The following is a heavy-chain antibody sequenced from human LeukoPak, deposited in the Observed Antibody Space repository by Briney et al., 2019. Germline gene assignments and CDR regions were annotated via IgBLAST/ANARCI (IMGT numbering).Heavy chain of an antibody. CDR3: ARGGDSKHLVN. V-gene: IGHV4-39*07. J-gene: IGHJ4*02. CDR1: GGSISSSSYY. CDR2: IYYSGST. Sequence: PSETLSLTCTVSGGSISSSSYYWGWIRQPPGKGLEWIGSIYYSGSTYYNPSLKSRVTISVDTSKNQFSLNLSSLTAADTAVYYCARGGDSKHLVNWGQGTLVTVSS. D-gene: IGHD3-3*02.